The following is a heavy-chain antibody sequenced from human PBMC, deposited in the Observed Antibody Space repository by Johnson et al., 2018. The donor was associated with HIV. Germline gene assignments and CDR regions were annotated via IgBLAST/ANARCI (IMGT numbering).Heavy chain of an antibody. Sequence: VQLVESGGGVMQPGKSLRLSCEASGFTFSSYGMHWVRQAAGNRLEWVSGIGNSGDTFYAESVKGRFTIPREKAKNYLYLQMNSLRAEDTALYYCARGSYDGDAFDIWGQGTKVTVSS. CDR3: ARGSYDGDAFDI. CDR2: IGNSGDT. D-gene: IGHD1-26*01. V-gene: IGHV3-13*01. J-gene: IGHJ3*02. CDR1: GFTFSSYG.